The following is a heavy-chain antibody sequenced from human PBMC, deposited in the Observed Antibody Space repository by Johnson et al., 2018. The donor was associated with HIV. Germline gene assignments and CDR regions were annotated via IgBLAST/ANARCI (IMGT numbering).Heavy chain of an antibody. J-gene: IGHJ3*02. CDR1: GFTFSSYA. CDR3: AKDRRYYGSDERAGAFDI. CDR2: ISYDGSNK. V-gene: IGHV3-30*14. Sequence: VQLVESGGGVVQPGRSLRLSCAASGFTFSSYAMHWVRQAPGKGLEWVAVISYDGSNKYYADSVKGRFTISRDTAKNTLYLQMNSLRAEDTAVYYCAKDRRYYGSDERAGAFDIWGQGTMVTVSS. D-gene: IGHD3-10*01.